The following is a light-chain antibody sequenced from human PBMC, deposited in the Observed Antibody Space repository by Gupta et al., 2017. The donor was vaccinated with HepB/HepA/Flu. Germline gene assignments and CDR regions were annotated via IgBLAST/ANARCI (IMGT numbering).Light chain of an antibody. J-gene: IGLJ3*02. CDR3: QSFDSSLSAWV. Sequence: QSVLTQPPSLSGAPGQRVTISCTGSSSNIGTPYNIHWYQQLPGTAPKLIMYDNNNRPSGGPNRFSGSTSGTSASLAITGLQAEDEADYYCQSFDSSLSAWVFGGGTKLTVL. CDR1: SSNIGTPYN. CDR2: DNN. V-gene: IGLV1-40*01.